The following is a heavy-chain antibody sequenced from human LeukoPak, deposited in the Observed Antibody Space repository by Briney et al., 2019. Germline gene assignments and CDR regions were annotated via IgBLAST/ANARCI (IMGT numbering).Heavy chain of an antibody. CDR2: MIAIVGTA. Sequence: ASVKVSCKASGGTFSSYAISWVRQAPGQGLEWMGGMIAIVGTANYAQKFQGRVTITADESTSTAYMELSRLRSEDTAVYYCARVIGYSGYETFDYWGQGSLVTVSS. CDR1: GGTFSSYA. D-gene: IGHD5-12*01. V-gene: IGHV1-69*13. CDR3: ARVIGYSGYETFDY. J-gene: IGHJ4*02.